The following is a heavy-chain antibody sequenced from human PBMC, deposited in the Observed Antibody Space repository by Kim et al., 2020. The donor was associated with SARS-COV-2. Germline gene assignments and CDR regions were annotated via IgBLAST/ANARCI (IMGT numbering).Heavy chain of an antibody. Sequence: GGSLRLSCAASGFTFSSYGMHWVRQAPGKGLEWVAAIWYDGSNKYYGDSVKGRFTISRDNSENTLYLQMNSLRAEDTAVYYCARDRRYGYGDCLIDYWGQGTVVTVSS. J-gene: IGHJ4*02. V-gene: IGHV3-33*08. CDR3: ARDRRYGYGDCLIDY. CDR2: IWYDGSNK. D-gene: IGHD4-17*01. CDR1: GFTFSSYG.